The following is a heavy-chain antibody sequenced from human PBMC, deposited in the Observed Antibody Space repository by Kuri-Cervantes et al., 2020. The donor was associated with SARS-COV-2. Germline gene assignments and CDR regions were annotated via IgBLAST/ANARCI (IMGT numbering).Heavy chain of an antibody. CDR2: IYPSGGTI. Sequence: GGSLRPSFAASGFTFSGYYRTWIRQAPGKGLEWVANIYPSGGTIYYADSVKGRFTISRDNAKNSLYLQMNSLRAEDTALYYCARDYGSYRTVAFDYWGQGTLVTVSS. V-gene: IGHV3-11*04. D-gene: IGHD1-26*01. CDR3: ARDYGSYRTVAFDY. J-gene: IGHJ4*02. CDR1: GFTFSGYY.